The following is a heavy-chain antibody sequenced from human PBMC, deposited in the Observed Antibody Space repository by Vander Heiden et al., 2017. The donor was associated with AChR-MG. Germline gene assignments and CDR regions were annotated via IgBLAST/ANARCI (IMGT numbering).Heavy chain of an antibody. Sequence: QVQLVESGGGVVQPGRSLRLSCAASGFIFSTSGMPGVRQAPGKGLEWVAVISYDGGGKYYADPVKGRFTISRDKSKNTLFLQMNSLRAEDTAVYYCTRGFGELLPRYFDLWGRGTLVTVSS. D-gene: IGHD3-10*01. CDR1: GFIFSTSG. CDR2: ISYDGGGK. J-gene: IGHJ2*01. V-gene: IGHV3-30*03. CDR3: TRGFGELLPRYFDL.